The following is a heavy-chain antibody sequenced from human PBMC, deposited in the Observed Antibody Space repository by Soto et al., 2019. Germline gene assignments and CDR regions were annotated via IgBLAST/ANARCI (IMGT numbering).Heavy chain of an antibody. CDR2: IIPILGIA. Sequence: QVQLVQSGAEVKKPGSSVKVSCKASGGTFSSYTISWVRQAPGQGLEWMGRIIPILGIANYAQKFQGRVTITADKSTSTAYMELSSLRSEDTAVYYCARVPRIAAAGISYYYYGMDVWGQGTTVTVSS. V-gene: IGHV1-69*02. CDR3: ARVPRIAAAGISYYYYGMDV. D-gene: IGHD6-13*01. CDR1: GGTFSSYT. J-gene: IGHJ6*02.